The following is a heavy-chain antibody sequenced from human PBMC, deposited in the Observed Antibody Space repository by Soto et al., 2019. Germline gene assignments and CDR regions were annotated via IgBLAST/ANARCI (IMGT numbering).Heavy chain of an antibody. J-gene: IGHJ6*02. Sequence: SETLSLTCAASGYTISSDYLWGLLQHPPGKGLEWFGSIYHSGSTYYNPSLKSRVTISVDTSKNQFSLKLSSVTAADTAVYYCARDRNSTHGSYAIYWYSGMDNWGQGTTVTVSS. V-gene: IGHV4-38-2*02. D-gene: IGHD1-26*01. CDR2: IYHSGST. CDR3: ARDRNSTHGSYAIYWYSGMDN. CDR1: GYTISSDYL.